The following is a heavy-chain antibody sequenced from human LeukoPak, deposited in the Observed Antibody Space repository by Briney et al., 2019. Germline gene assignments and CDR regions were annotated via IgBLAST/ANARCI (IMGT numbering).Heavy chain of an antibody. D-gene: IGHD1-26*01. CDR3: ASLSGSYSRGYFDY. V-gene: IGHV4-39*01. Sequence: PSQTLSLTCTVSGGSISSGSYYWSWIRQPPGKGLEWIGSIYYSGSTYYNPSLESRVTISVDTSRNQFSLKLNSVTAADTAVYYCASLSGSYSRGYFDYWGQGTLVPVSS. J-gene: IGHJ4*02. CDR2: IYYSGST. CDR1: GGSISSGSYY.